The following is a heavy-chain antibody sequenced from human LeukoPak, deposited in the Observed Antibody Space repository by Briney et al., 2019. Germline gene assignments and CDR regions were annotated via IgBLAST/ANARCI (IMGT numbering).Heavy chain of an antibody. CDR2: IYTSGST. D-gene: IGHD3-3*01. V-gene: IGHV4-61*02. CDR3: AIDRYDFWSGYQTSAEYFQH. Sequence: TLSVICTVSGGSISSGSYYWSWIRQPAGKGLEWIGCIYTSGSTNYNPSLKSRVTISVDTSKDQFSLKLSSVTAADTAVYYCAIDRYDFWSGYQTSAEYFQHWGQGTLVTVSS. J-gene: IGHJ1*01. CDR1: GGSISSGSYY.